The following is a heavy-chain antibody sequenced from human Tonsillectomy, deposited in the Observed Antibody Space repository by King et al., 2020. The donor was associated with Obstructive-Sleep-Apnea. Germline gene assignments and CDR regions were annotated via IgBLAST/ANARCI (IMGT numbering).Heavy chain of an antibody. CDR2: IYHSGGT. CDR3: ARVGPSQTDY. J-gene: IGHJ4*02. V-gene: IGHV4-38-2*02. D-gene: IGHD3-16*01. Sequence: LQLQESGPGLVKPSETLSLTCTVSGYSISSDYYWGWIRQPPGKGLEWIGTIYHSGGTYYNPSLKSRVTISVDTSKNQFSLRLRSVTAADTAVYYCARVGPSQTDYWGQGTLVTVSS. CDR1: GYSISSDYY.